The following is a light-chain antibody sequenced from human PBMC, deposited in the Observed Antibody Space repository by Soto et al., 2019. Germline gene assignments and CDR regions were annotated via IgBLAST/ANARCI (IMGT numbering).Light chain of an antibody. V-gene: IGLV2-14*03. CDR2: DVS. J-gene: IGLJ1*01. CDR3: NSYTSSSTHV. CDR1: SSDVGFYNY. Sequence: QSALTQPASVSGSPGQSITISCTGTSSDVGFYNYVSWYQHHPGKVPKVMIYDVSDRPSGVSNRFSGSKSGNTASLTISGLQAEDEADYYCNSYTSSSTHVFGTGTKLTVL.